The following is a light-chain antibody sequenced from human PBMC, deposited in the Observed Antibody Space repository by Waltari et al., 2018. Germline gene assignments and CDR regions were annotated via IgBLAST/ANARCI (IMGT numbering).Light chain of an antibody. J-gene: IGKJ4*01. Sequence: TVLTQSPGTLSLSPGERATLSCRASPSLGGNYLVWYQHKPGQPPRLLIYGVSRRATGVPDRFSGSGSGTDFTLTISRLEHEDFAVYYCYHHDYSLTFGGGTKVEIK. CDR3: YHHDYSLT. V-gene: IGKV3-20*01. CDR1: PSLGGNY. CDR2: GVS.